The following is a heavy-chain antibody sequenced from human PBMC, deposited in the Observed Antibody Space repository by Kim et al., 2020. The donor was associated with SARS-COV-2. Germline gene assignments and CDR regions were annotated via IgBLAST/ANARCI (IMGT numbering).Heavy chain of an antibody. Sequence: GGSLRLSCAASGFTFSSYSMNWVRQAPGKGLEWVSSISSSSSYIYYADSVKGRFTISRDNAKNSLYLQMNSLRAEDTAVYYCARDWGSVLLWFGEVVDYYYYYGMDVWGQGTTVTVSS. J-gene: IGHJ6*02. CDR3: ARDWGSVLLWFGEVVDYYYYYGMDV. CDR2: ISSSSSYI. V-gene: IGHV3-21*01. D-gene: IGHD3-10*01. CDR1: GFTFSSYS.